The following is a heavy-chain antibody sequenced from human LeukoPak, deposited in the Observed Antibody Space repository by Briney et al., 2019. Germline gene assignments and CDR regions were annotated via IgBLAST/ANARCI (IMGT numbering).Heavy chain of an antibody. D-gene: IGHD6-6*01. J-gene: IGHJ4*02. V-gene: IGHV1-69*05. Sequence: GASVKVSCKASGGTFSSYAISWVRQAPGQGLEWMGGIIPIFGTANYAQKFQGRVTITTDESTSTAYMELSSLRSEDTAVYYCARGSIEARPDRSFDYWGQGTLVTVSS. CDR3: ARGSIEARPDRSFDY. CDR1: GGTFSSYA. CDR2: IIPIFGTA.